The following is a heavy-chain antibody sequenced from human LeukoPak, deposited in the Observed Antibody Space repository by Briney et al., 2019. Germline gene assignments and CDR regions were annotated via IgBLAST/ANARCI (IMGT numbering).Heavy chain of an antibody. CDR1: GGSISSYY. Sequence: PSETLSLTCSVSGGSISSYYWSWIRQPPGKGLEWIGYIYYSGSTNYNPSLKSRVTISVDTSKNQFSLKLSSVTAADTAVYYCARLNNRAYYYYYGMDVWGQGTTVTVSS. V-gene: IGHV4-59*08. J-gene: IGHJ6*02. D-gene: IGHD1-14*01. CDR2: IYYSGST. CDR3: ARLNNRAYYYYYGMDV.